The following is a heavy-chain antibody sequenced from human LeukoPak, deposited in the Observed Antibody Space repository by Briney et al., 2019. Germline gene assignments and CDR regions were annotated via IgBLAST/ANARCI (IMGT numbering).Heavy chain of an antibody. CDR3: ARRLDYHHSNGFYPYYFDF. CDR2: IYPGDSDV. J-gene: IGHJ4*02. V-gene: IGHV5-51*01. Sequence: GESLKISCKASGYSFTSYWIGWVRQMPGKGLEWMGIIYPGDSDVRYSPSFQGQVTISADKSISTVYLQWSSLKASDTAMYYCARRLDYHHSNGFYPYYFDFWGQGTLVTVSS. D-gene: IGHD3-22*01. CDR1: GYSFTSYW.